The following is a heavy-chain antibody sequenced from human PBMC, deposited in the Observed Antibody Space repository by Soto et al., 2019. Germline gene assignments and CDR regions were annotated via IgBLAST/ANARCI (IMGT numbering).Heavy chain of an antibody. Sequence: QVQLVESGGGVVQPGRSLRLSCAASGFTFSSYGMHWVRQAPGKGLEWVAVISYDGSNKYYADSVKGRFTISRDNSKNPLYLQMNSLRAEDTAVYYCAKGDIVATTPAFDIWGQGTMVTVSS. V-gene: IGHV3-30*18. J-gene: IGHJ3*02. D-gene: IGHD5-12*01. CDR3: AKGDIVATTPAFDI. CDR2: ISYDGSNK. CDR1: GFTFSSYG.